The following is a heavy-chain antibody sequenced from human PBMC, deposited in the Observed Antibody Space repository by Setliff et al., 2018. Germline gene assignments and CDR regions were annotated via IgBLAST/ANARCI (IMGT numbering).Heavy chain of an antibody. CDR3: AGVGFRGVMSAYFDF. V-gene: IGHV1-69*10. J-gene: IGHJ4*02. CDR2: IIPLSDIT. D-gene: IGHD3-10*01. Sequence: SVKVSCKVSGGAFTSHGVSWVRQAPGQGLEWMGGIIPLSDITSYAQTLQGRVTITADNSTNTVNMELSMLRSEATAVYSCAGVGFRGVMSAYFDFWGQGTQVTVSS. CDR1: GGAFTSHG.